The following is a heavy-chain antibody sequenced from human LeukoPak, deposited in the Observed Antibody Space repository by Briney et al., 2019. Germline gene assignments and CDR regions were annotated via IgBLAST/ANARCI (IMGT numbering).Heavy chain of an antibody. CDR3: ARDNTWYFDL. Sequence: ASVKVSCTASGYTFNSYAISWVRQAPGQGLEWMGWISPYNGNTNSAQRFQGRVTMTTDTSTSAAYKELRSLRSDDTAVYYCARDNTWYFDLWGRGTLVTVSS. D-gene: IGHD2/OR15-2a*01. CDR1: GYTFNSYA. J-gene: IGHJ2*01. V-gene: IGHV1-18*01. CDR2: ISPYNGNT.